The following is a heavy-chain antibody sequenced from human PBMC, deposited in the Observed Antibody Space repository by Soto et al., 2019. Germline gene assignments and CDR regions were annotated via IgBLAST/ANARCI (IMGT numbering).Heavy chain of an antibody. D-gene: IGHD6-13*01. J-gene: IGHJ4*02. Sequence: QVQLVESGGGVVQPGRSLRLSCAASGFTFSNYAIHWVRQAPGKGLEWVAVISYDGSTKYYADSVKGRFTISRDNSKNTLLLQMNSLRPEDTAVYYCARDRGAAAGHSDYWGQGTLVTVSS. CDR3: ARDRGAAAGHSDY. CDR1: GFTFSNYA. CDR2: ISYDGSTK. V-gene: IGHV3-30-3*01.